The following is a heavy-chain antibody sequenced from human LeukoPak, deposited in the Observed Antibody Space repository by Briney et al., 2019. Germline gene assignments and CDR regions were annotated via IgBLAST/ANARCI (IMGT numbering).Heavy chain of an antibody. CDR1: GFTFSSYE. Sequence: GGSLRLSCAASGFTFSSYEMNWVRQAPGKGLEWVSYISSSGSTIYYADSVKGRFTISRDNAKNSLYLQMNSLRAEDTAVYYCARGVYSSSWFLFDYWGQGTLVTVSS. D-gene: IGHD6-13*01. V-gene: IGHV3-48*03. J-gene: IGHJ4*02. CDR3: ARGVYSSSWFLFDY. CDR2: ISSSGSTI.